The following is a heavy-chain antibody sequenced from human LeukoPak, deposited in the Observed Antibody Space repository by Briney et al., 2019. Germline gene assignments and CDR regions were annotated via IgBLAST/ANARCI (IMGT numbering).Heavy chain of an antibody. J-gene: IGHJ4*02. CDR1: GFTFSSYA. CDR3: AKEEAMSTVTTYCDY. V-gene: IGHV3-23*01. D-gene: IGHD4-17*01. Sequence: SGGSLRLSCAASGFTFSSYAMSWVRKAPGKGLEWVSAISGSGGSTYYADSVKGRFTISRDNSKNTLYLQMNSLRAEDTAVYYCAKEEAMSTVTTYCDYWGQGTLVTVSS. CDR2: ISGSGGST.